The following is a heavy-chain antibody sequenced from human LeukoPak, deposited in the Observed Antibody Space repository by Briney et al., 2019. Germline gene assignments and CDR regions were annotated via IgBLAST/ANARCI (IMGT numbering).Heavy chain of an antibody. CDR1: GYTFTSYG. CDR3: ARAPVRVVTTLDY. V-gene: IGHV1-18*01. J-gene: IGHJ4*02. Sequence: VASVTVSCKASGYTFTSYGISWVRQAPGQGLEWMGWISAYNGNTNYAQKLQGRVTMTTDTSTSTAYVELRSLRSDDTAVYYCARAPVRVVTTLDYWGQGTLTTVSA. CDR2: ISAYNGNT. D-gene: IGHD3-10*02.